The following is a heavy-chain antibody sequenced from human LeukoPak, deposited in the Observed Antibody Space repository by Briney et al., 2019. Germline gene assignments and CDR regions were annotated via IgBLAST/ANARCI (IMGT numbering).Heavy chain of an antibody. Sequence: GGSLGPSCAVSGFTVSGNYMSWIRQAPGKGLEWVSLIYSDDTTLYADSVKGRFTISRDISKNTLYLQMSSLRAEDTAVYYCARRAGGYSHPYDYWGQGVLVTVSS. D-gene: IGHD4-23*01. CDR3: ARRAGGYSHPYDY. CDR1: GFTVSGNY. J-gene: IGHJ4*02. CDR2: IYSDDTT. V-gene: IGHV3-53*01.